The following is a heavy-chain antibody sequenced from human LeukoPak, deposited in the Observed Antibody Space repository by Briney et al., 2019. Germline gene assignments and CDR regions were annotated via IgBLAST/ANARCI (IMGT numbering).Heavy chain of an antibody. V-gene: IGHV1-2*06. Sequence: GASVKVSCKASGYTFSDFYVHWVRQAPGQGLEWMGRINPNNGGTSYAQELQGRVTMTRDKSINTVYMELSRLRSDDTAIYYCARDLSGSAYSDYWGQGTLVTVSS. J-gene: IGHJ4*02. CDR2: INPNNGGT. CDR3: ARDLSGSAYSDY. D-gene: IGHD3-22*01. CDR1: GYTFSDFY.